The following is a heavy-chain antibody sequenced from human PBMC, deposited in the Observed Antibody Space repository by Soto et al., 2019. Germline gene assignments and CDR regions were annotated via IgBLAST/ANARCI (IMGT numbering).Heavy chain of an antibody. D-gene: IGHD6-19*01. CDR1: GGSISSSSYY. CDR2: IYYSGST. Sequence: PSETLSLTCTVSGGSISSSSYYWGWIRQPPGKGLEWIGSIYYSGSTYYNPSLKSRVTISVDTSKNQFSLKLSSVTAADTAVYYCARQNHPDPWRAVRVGYSSGWYAIDYWGQGTLVTVSS. V-gene: IGHV4-39*01. J-gene: IGHJ4*02. CDR3: ARQNHPDPWRAVRVGYSSGWYAIDY.